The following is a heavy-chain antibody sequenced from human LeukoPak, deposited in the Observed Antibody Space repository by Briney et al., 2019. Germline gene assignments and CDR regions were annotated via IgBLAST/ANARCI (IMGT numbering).Heavy chain of an antibody. CDR1: GDTFSIYA. J-gene: IGHJ3*01. Sequence: SVKVSCKASGDTFSIYAISWVRQAPGQGLECMGGIIPTLGTTNYAQKFQGRVTITADKSTNTAYMGLSSLRSEDTAVYYCASYCSNGVCYRGHAFDVWGQGTMVTVSS. CDR3: ASYCSNGVCYRGHAFDV. CDR2: IIPTLGTT. D-gene: IGHD2-8*01. V-gene: IGHV1-69*06.